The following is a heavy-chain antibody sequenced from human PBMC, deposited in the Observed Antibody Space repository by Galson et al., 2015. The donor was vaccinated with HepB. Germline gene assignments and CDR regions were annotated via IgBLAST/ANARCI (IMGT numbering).Heavy chain of an antibody. J-gene: IGHJ4*02. V-gene: IGHV3-48*02. CDR1: GFTFSSYS. D-gene: IGHD3-22*01. CDR3: AREERYYYDSSHNANDY. Sequence: SLRLSCAASGFTFSSYSMNWVRQAPGKGLEWVSYISSSSSTIYYADSVKGRFTISRDNAKNSLYLQMNSLRDEDTAVYYCAREERYYYDSSHNANDYWGQGTLVTVSS. CDR2: ISSSSSTI.